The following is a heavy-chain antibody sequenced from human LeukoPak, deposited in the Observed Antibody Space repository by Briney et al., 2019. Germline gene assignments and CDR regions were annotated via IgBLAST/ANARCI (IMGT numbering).Heavy chain of an antibody. CDR1: GFTFSSYA. J-gene: IGHJ5*02. V-gene: IGHV3-23*01. CDR3: AKESTVTPGNVNWFDP. CDR2: ISGSTGST. Sequence: PGGSLRLSCAASGFTFSSYAMSWVRQAPGKGLDWVSAISGSTGSTYYADSVKGRFTISRDNSKNTLYLQMNSLRAEDTAVYYCAKESTVTPGNVNWFDPWGQGTLVTVSS. D-gene: IGHD4-17*01.